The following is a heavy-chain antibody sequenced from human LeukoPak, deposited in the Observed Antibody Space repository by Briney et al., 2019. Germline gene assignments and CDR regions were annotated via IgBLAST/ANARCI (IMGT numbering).Heavy chain of an antibody. Sequence: PSETLSLTCAVYGGSFSGYYWSWIRQPPGKGLEWIGEINHSGSTNYNPSLKSRVTISVDTSKNQFSLKLSSVTAADTAVYYCARNVFQNWFDPWGQGTLVTVSS. CDR1: GGSFSGYY. J-gene: IGHJ5*02. D-gene: IGHD2-21*01. CDR2: INHSGST. CDR3: ARNVFQNWFDP. V-gene: IGHV4-34*01.